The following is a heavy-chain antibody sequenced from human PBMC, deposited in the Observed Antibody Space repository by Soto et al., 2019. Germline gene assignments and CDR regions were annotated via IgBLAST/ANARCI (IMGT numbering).Heavy chain of an antibody. D-gene: IGHD2-2*03. J-gene: IGHJ4*02. CDR1: GFSLSTSGVG. Sequence: QITLKESGPTLVKPTQTLTLTCTFSGFSLSTSGVGVGWIRQPPGKALEWLALIYWDDDKRYSPSLKSRLTITKDTSKNQVVLTMTNMDPVDTATYYCAHRGRGYCISTSCYGGGGFDYWGQGTLVTVSS. CDR2: IYWDDDK. CDR3: AHRGRGYCISTSCYGGGGFDY. V-gene: IGHV2-5*02.